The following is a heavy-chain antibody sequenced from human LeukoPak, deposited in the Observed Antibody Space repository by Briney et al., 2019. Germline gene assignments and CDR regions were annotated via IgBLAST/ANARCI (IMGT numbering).Heavy chain of an antibody. Sequence: PSETLSLTCAVYGGSFSGYYWSWIRQPPGKGLEWIGEINHSGSTNYNPSLKSRVTISVDTSKNQFSLKLSSATAADTAVYYCARRNPRYYDFWSGYMDVWGKGTTVTVSS. CDR2: INHSGST. CDR1: GGSFSGYY. V-gene: IGHV4-34*01. D-gene: IGHD3-3*01. CDR3: ARRNPRYYDFWSGYMDV. J-gene: IGHJ6*03.